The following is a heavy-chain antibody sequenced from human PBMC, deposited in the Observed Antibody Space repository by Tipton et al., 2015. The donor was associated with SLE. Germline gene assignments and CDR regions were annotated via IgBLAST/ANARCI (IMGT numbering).Heavy chain of an antibody. Sequence: TLSLTCAVYGGSFSGYYWGWIHQPPGKGLEWIGSIYYSGSTYYRPSLKSRVTISVDTSKNQFSLKLNSLTAADTAVYYCARSRIGLGYNYDMDVWGKGTTVTVSS. D-gene: IGHD1-1*01. J-gene: IGHJ6*03. CDR1: GGSFSGYY. CDR3: ARSRIGLGYNYDMDV. CDR2: IYYSGST. V-gene: IGHV4-34*01.